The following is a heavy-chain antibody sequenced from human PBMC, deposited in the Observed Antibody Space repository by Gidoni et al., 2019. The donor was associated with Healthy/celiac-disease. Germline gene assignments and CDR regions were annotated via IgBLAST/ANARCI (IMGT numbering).Heavy chain of an antibody. V-gene: IGHV4-31*03. Sequence: QVQLQESGPGLVKPSQTLSLTCTVSGGSISSGGYYWSWIRQHPGKGLEWIGYIYYSGSTYYNPSLKSRVTISVDTSKNQFSLKLSSVTAADTAVYYCARDRAGTPYYGMDVWGQGTTVTVSS. CDR1: GGSISSGGYY. D-gene: IGHD6-19*01. CDR2: IYYSGST. J-gene: IGHJ6*02. CDR3: ARDRAGTPYYGMDV.